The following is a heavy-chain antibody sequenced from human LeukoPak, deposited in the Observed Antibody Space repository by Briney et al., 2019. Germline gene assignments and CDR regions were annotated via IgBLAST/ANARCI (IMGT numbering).Heavy chain of an antibody. CDR2: IGGSSSTK. D-gene: IGHD3-22*01. Sequence: PGGSLRLSCAASGFTFSNYWMHWARQVPGKGLEWISNIGGSSSTKYYADSVKGRFTISRDNAKNSLYLQMNSLRAEDTAVYYCARDGGMTMTVVDHNWFDIWGQGTLVTVSA. V-gene: IGHV3-48*04. J-gene: IGHJ5*02. CDR3: ARDGGMTMTVVDHNWFDI. CDR1: GFTFSNYW.